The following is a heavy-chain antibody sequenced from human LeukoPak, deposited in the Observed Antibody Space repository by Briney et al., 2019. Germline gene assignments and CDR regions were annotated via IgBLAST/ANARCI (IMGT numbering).Heavy chain of an antibody. Sequence: GGSLRLSCAASEFSFSSYDMNWVRQAPGKGLEWVSTISVSGGSTYYADSVKGRFTISRDNPKNTLYLQMNSLRAEDTAVYYCAKGMTTVTGGGFDYWGQGTLVTVSS. CDR1: EFSFSSYD. J-gene: IGHJ4*02. CDR2: ISVSGGST. CDR3: AKGMTTVTGGGFDY. D-gene: IGHD4-17*01. V-gene: IGHV3-23*01.